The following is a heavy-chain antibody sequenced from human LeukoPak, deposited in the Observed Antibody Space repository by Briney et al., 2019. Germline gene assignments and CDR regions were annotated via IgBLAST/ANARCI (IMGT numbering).Heavy chain of an antibody. J-gene: IGHJ5*02. Sequence: SSETLPLTCAVYGGSFSGYYWSWIRQPPGKGLEWIGEINHSGSTNYNPSLKSRVTISVDTSKNQFSLKLSSVTAADTAVYYCARGSAGDDLIAVAGTFWFDPWGQGTLVTVSS. V-gene: IGHV4-34*01. CDR3: ARGSAGDDLIAVAGTFWFDP. CDR2: INHSGST. CDR1: GGSFSGYY. D-gene: IGHD6-19*01.